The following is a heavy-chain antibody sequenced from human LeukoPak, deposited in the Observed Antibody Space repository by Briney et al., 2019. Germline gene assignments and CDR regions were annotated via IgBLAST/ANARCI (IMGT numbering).Heavy chain of an antibody. V-gene: IGHV1-2*06. CDR1: GYTFTDYF. D-gene: IGHD7-27*01. Sequence: GASVKVSCEASGYTFTDYFIHWVRQAPGQGPEWIGRMNGNSGVTMYAQTLQDRVTMTRDTSISTAYMELSRLTSDDTAVYYCARDLSSTSNWEFDYWGQGTLVTVSS. CDR2: MNGNSGVT. CDR3: ARDLSSTSNWEFDY. J-gene: IGHJ4*02.